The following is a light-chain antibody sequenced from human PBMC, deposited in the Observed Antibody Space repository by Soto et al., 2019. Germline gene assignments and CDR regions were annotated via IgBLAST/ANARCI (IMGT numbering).Light chain of an antibody. V-gene: IGLV2-14*01. Sequence: QSALTQPASVSGSPGQSITISCTGTGSDIGGYNYVSWYQQHPGKAPKLMIYEVSNRPSGLSNRFSGSKSGNTASLTISGLQAEDEADYYCNSYTSTSTQVFGTGTKATV. J-gene: IGLJ1*01. CDR3: NSYTSTSTQV. CDR1: GSDIGGYNY. CDR2: EVS.